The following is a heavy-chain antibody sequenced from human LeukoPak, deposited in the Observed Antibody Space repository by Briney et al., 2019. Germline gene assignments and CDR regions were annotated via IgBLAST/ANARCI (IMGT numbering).Heavy chain of an antibody. D-gene: IGHD2-15*01. V-gene: IGHV1-3*01. Sequence: GASVKVSCKASGYTFTSYAMHWVRQAPGQRLEWMGRINAGNGNTKYSQKFQGRVTITRDTSASTAYMELSSLRSEDTAVYYCARGNPFLAMTPLDYWGQGTLVTVSS. CDR3: ARGNPFLAMTPLDY. CDR2: INAGNGNT. J-gene: IGHJ4*02. CDR1: GYTFTSYA.